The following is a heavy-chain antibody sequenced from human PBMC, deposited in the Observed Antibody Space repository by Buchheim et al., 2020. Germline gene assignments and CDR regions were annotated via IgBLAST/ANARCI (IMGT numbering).Heavy chain of an antibody. CDR1: GFTFSSYA. Sequence: QVQLVESGGGVVQPGRSLRLSCAASGFTFSSYAMHWVRQAPGKGLEWVAVISYDGSNKYYADSVKGRFTISRDNSKNTLYLQMNSLRAEDTAVYYCARDVGWNAEYFQHWGQGTL. J-gene: IGHJ1*01. CDR3: ARDVGWNAEYFQH. D-gene: IGHD1-1*01. CDR2: ISYDGSNK. V-gene: IGHV3-30-3*01.